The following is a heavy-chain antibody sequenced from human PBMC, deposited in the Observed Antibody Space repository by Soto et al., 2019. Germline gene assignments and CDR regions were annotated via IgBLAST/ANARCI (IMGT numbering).Heavy chain of an antibody. CDR2: ISYDGSNK. CDR3: ATKILAATSAY. D-gene: IGHD2-15*01. J-gene: IGHJ4*02. Sequence: GGSLRLSCAASGFTFSSYDMHWVRQAPGKGLEWVAVISYDGSNKYYADSVKGRFTISRDNSKNTLYLQMNSLRTEDTAVYYCATKILAATSAYWGQGTLVTVYS. V-gene: IGHV3-30*03. CDR1: GFTFSSYD.